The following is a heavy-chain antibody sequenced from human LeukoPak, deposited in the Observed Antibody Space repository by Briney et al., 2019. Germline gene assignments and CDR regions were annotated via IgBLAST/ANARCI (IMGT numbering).Heavy chain of an antibody. Sequence: ASVKVSCKASGYTFTSYGISWVRQAPGQGLEWMGWISAYNGNTNYAQKLQGRVTMTTDTSTSTAYMELRSLRSDDTAVYYCARAPLDTAMDIFDYWGQGTLVTVSS. J-gene: IGHJ4*02. D-gene: IGHD5-18*01. V-gene: IGHV1-18*01. CDR3: ARAPLDTAMDIFDY. CDR1: GYTFTSYG. CDR2: ISAYNGNT.